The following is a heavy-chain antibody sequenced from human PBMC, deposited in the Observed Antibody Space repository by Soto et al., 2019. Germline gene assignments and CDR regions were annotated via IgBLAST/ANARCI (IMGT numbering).Heavy chain of an antibody. CDR3: AREGDDYGDYKRAFDI. CDR2: ISTTSSYI. J-gene: IGHJ3*02. CDR1: GSTFGTNS. Sequence: EVQLVESGGGLVKPGGSRRLSCEASGSTFGTNSMNWVRQAPGKGLEWVSSISTTSSYIYYGDSVKGRFTISRDNAKNSLFLQMNSLRAEDTAIYYCAREGDDYGDYKRAFDIWGQGTTVTVSS. V-gene: IGHV3-21*01. D-gene: IGHD4-17*01.